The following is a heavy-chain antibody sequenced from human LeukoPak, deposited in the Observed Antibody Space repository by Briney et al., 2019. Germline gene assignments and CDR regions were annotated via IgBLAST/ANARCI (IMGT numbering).Heavy chain of an antibody. CDR2: ISAYNGNT. V-gene: IGHV1-18*01. Sequence: GASVKVSCKASGYTFTSYGISWVRQAPGRGLEWMGWISAYNGNTNYAQKLQGRVTMTTDTSTSTAYMELRSLRSDDTAVYYCAREGIGWFGELVSRSHMDVWGKGTTVTVSS. D-gene: IGHD3-10*01. CDR1: GYTFTSYG. CDR3: AREGIGWFGELVSRSHMDV. J-gene: IGHJ6*03.